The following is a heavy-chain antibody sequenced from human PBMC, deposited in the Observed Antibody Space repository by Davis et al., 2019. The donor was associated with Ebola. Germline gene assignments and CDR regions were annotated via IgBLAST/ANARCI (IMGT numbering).Heavy chain of an antibody. Sequence: AASVKVSCKASGYTFTGYYMHWVRQAPGQGLEWMGRINPNSGGTNYAQKFQGRVTMTRDTSISTAYMELSRLRSDDTAVYYCARDQAAADNYYYYGMDVWGKGTTVTVSS. CDR3: ARDQAAADNYYYYGMDV. CDR2: INPNSGGT. V-gene: IGHV1-2*06. J-gene: IGHJ6*04. CDR1: GYTFTGYY. D-gene: IGHD6-13*01.